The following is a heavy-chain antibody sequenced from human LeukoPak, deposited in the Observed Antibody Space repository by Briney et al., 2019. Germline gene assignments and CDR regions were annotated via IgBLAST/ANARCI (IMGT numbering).Heavy chain of an antibody. CDR3: ARDGGVTYYYFYYYMDV. D-gene: IGHD3-16*01. CDR1: GFSFSDYY. Sequence: GGSLRLSCAASGFSFSDYYISWIRQAPGKGLEWVSYISSGGSITYYADSVKGRFTISRDNAQKSVYLQMNSLRVEDTAVYYCARDGGVTYYYFYYYMDVWGKGTTVTVSS. CDR2: ISSGGSIT. V-gene: IGHV3-11*01. J-gene: IGHJ6*03.